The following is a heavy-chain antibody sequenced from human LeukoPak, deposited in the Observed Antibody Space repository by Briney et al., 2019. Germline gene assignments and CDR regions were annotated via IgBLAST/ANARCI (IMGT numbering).Heavy chain of an antibody. Sequence: PSETLSLTCTVSGGSISSYYWSWIRQPPGKGLEWLGYIYYSGSTNYNPSLKSRVTISVDTSKNQFSLKLSSVTAADTAVYYCARDFDYYGSGSYFDYWGQGTLVTVSS. V-gene: IGHV4-59*01. CDR3: ARDFDYYGSGSYFDY. CDR2: IYYSGST. D-gene: IGHD3-10*01. J-gene: IGHJ4*02. CDR1: GGSISSYY.